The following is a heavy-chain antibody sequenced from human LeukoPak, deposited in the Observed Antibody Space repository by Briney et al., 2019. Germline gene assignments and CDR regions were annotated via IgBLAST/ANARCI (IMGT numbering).Heavy chain of an antibody. J-gene: IGHJ4*02. V-gene: IGHV4-59*06. D-gene: IGHD3-3*01. CDR2: IYYSGST. CDR1: GGSISNYY. Sequence: PSETLSLTCTVSGGSISNYYWSWIRQHPGKGLEWIGYIYYSGSTYYTPSLKRRVTISVDTSNNQFSLKLSSVTAADTAVYYCARGITVFGVVATTYFDYWGQGTLVTASS. CDR3: ARGITVFGVVATTYFDY.